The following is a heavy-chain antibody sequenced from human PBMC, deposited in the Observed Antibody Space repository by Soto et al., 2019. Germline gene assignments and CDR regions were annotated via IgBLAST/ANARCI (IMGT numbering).Heavy chain of an antibody. J-gene: IGHJ5*02. CDR1: GFSLTNSGVG. V-gene: IGHV2-5*02. Sequence: QISLKESGPTLVEPTQTLTLTCSFSGFSLTNSGVGVGWLRQAPGKALECLGIIYWDNDRRYNPSLKDRLTIPKATAKNQVVRTMTYMEPVVTGTYYCALRVSDSVSWDVGWFDAWGQGAPVTVS. D-gene: IGHD2-21*02. CDR3: ALRVSDSVSWDVGWFDA. CDR2: IYWDNDR.